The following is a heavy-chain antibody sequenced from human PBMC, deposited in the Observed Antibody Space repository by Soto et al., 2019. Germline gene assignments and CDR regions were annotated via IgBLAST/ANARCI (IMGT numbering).Heavy chain of an antibody. V-gene: IGHV3-21*02. CDR3: VRGSYGDYDS. CDR2: LDPSSTYI. D-gene: IGHD4-17*01. CDR1: GFTFSAYT. J-gene: IGHJ5*01. Sequence: EVQLVESGGGLVKSGGSLRLSCAASGFTFSAYTMNWVRQAPGKGLEWVSSLDPSSTYIYYADSVKGRFTLSRDNAKNSLFRRLNSLRADDTALYYCVRGSYGDYDSWGQGTLVTVSS.